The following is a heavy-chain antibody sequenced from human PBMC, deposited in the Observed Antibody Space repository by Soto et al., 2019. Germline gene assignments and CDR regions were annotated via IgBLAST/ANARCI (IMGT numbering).Heavy chain of an antibody. V-gene: IGHV3-21*01. J-gene: IGHJ4*02. CDR3: ARDSSVWLSTYRLEY. Sequence: EVQLVASGGGLVKPGESLKLSCEASGFTFSSCSMTWVRQAPGRGLEWVSSITGSGTYIYYAESLKGRFTISRDNAKNSLYLQMNGLRVEDTAVYYCARDSSVWLSTYRLEYWGQGTLVTVSS. CDR1: GFTFSSCS. CDR2: ITGSGTYI. D-gene: IGHD3-22*01.